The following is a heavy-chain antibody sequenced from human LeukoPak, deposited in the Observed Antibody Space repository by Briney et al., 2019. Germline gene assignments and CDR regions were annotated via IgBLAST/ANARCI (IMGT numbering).Heavy chain of an antibody. CDR1: GVTFSSYE. CDR3: ANLRKGY. V-gene: IGHV3-48*03. D-gene: IGHD5-12*01. CDR2: ISSSGSNI. J-gene: IGHJ4*02. Sequence: GGSLRLSCAASGVTFSSYEMNWVRQAPGKGLEWVSYISSSGSNIYYADSVKGRFTISRDNAKNSLYLQMNSLRAEDTAVYYCANLRKGYWGQGTLVTVSS.